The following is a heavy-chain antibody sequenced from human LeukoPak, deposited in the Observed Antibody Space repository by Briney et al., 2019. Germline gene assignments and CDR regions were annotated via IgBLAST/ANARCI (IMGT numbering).Heavy chain of an antibody. CDR1: GFTFRTYG. V-gene: IGHV3-30*02. J-gene: IGHJ1*01. CDR3: ANGGGYFLH. CDR2: IRFDGNTE. Sequence: GGSLRLSCVASGFTFRTYGMHWVRQAPGKGLEWVAFIRFDGNTEKYADSVEGRFTVSRGNAKNTLYLQMDTLRPEDTALYYCANGGGYFLHWGQGTLVTVAS. D-gene: IGHD3-16*01.